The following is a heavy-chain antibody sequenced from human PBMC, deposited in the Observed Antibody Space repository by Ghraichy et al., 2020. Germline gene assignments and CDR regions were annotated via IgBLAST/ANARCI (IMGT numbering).Heavy chain of an antibody. CDR3: VRDRALKWFGC. Sequence: GGSLRLSCAGSGFNFTAAWMNWVRQAPGTGLEWVAGIKPAGSETFHVDSVTGPFTISRDNAKNSLYLQMNSLRAEDSAFYYCVRDRALKWFGCWGQGTLVTV. J-gene: IGHJ4*02. CDR2: IKPAGSET. V-gene: IGHV3-7*03. D-gene: IGHD1-26*01. CDR1: GFNFTAAW.